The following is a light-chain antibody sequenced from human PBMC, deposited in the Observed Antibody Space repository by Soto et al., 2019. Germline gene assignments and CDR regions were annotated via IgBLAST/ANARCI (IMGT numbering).Light chain of an antibody. V-gene: IGLV1-47*01. CDR3: AAWDDSLRGV. CDR1: SSNIGSNY. CDR2: RNN. J-gene: IGLJ2*01. Sequence: QPVLTQPPSASGTPGQRVTISCSGSSSNIGSNYVYWYQQLPGTAPKLLIYRNNQRPSGVPDRFSGSKSGTSASLAISGLRSEDEADYYCAAWDDSLRGVFGGGTQLTVL.